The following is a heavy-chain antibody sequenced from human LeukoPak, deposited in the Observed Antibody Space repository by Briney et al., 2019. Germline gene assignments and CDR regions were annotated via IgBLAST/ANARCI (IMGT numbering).Heavy chain of an antibody. D-gene: IGHD1-26*01. CDR3: AKDGLGGATTGYWFDP. V-gene: IGHV3-21*01. CDR2: ISSGSGYI. Sequence: GGSLRLSCAASGFTFSSYSMNWVRQAPGKGLEWVSSISSGSGYIYYADSLKGRFTISRDNAKNSLYLQMNSLRAEDTAVYYCAKDGLGGATTGYWFDPWGQGTLVTVSS. J-gene: IGHJ5*02. CDR1: GFTFSSYS.